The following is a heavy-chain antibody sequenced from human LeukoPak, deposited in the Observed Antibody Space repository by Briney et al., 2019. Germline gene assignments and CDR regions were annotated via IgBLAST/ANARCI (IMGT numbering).Heavy chain of an antibody. V-gene: IGHV3-21*01. Sequence: PGGSLRLSCAASGFTFSSYSMNWVRQAPGKGLEWVSSISSSSSNIYYADSVKGRFTISRDNAKNSLYLQMNSLRAEDTAVYYCARVEGYSSSAFDYWGQGTLVTVPS. J-gene: IGHJ4*02. CDR1: GFTFSSYS. CDR2: ISSSSSNI. CDR3: ARVEGYSSSAFDY. D-gene: IGHD6-6*01.